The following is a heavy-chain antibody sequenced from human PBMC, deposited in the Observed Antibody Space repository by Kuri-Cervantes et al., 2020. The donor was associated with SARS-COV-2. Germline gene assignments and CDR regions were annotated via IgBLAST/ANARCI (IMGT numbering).Heavy chain of an antibody. CDR2: ISYDGSNK. D-gene: IGHD6-13*01. Sequence: GGSLRLSCAASGFTFSSYWMSWVRQAPGKGLEWVAVISYDGSNKYYADSVKGRFTISRDNSKNTLYLQMNSLRAEDTAVYYCAAESIAAAGNVPLGGDWGQGTLVTVSS. CDR1: GFTFSSYW. V-gene: IGHV3-30*03. CDR3: AAESIAAAGNVPLGGD. J-gene: IGHJ4*02.